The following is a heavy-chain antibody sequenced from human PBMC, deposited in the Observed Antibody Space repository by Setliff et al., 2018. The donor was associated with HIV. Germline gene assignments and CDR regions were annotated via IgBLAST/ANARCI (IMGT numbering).Heavy chain of an antibody. J-gene: IGHJ4*02. Sequence: SETLSLTCTVTGGSISTNNFYWGWIRQPPGKGLQWIGSIYFTGDSYYNPSLTSRVTISVDTSRNQFSLKLTSVTAADTAIYYCARGVNFDYWGQGTQVTAPQ. D-gene: IGHD3-3*01. V-gene: IGHV4-39*07. CDR2: IYFTGDS. CDR1: GGSISTNNFY. CDR3: ARGVNFDY.